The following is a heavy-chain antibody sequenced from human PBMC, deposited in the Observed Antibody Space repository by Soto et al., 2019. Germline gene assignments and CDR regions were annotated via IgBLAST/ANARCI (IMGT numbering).Heavy chain of an antibody. CDR2: ISGSGDST. CDR1: GFTFSVYA. CDR3: AEALYGGFTY. D-gene: IGHD3-10*01. V-gene: IGHV3-23*01. Sequence: EVRLLESGGGLVQPGGSLRLSCAASGFTFSVYAMSWVRQAPGKGLEWVSGISGSGDSTHYADSVKGRFTVSRDNSKSLLYLQTNSLGAEDTAIYACAEALYGGFTYWGQGTLVTVSS. J-gene: IGHJ4*02.